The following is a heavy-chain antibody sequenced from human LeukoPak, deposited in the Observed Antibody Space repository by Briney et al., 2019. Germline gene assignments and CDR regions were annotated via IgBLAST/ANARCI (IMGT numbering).Heavy chain of an antibody. CDR1: GFTFSSYA. D-gene: IGHD5-12*01. V-gene: IGHV3-23*01. Sequence: GGSLRLSCAASGFTFSSYAMSWVRQAPGKGLEWVSAISGSGGSTYYADSVKGRFTISRDNSKNTLYLQMNSLRAEDTAVYYCAKGAREYSGYDDYFDYWGQGTLVAVTS. CDR2: ISGSGGST. J-gene: IGHJ4*02. CDR3: AKGAREYSGYDDYFDY.